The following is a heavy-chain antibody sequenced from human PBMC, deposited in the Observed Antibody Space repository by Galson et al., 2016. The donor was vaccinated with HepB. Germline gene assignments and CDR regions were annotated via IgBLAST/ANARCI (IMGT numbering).Heavy chain of an antibody. V-gene: IGHV3-11*01. CDR3: ATQWRS. D-gene: IGHD2-8*01. CDR1: GFTFSDYF. CDR2: IGYGGTPT. Sequence: SLRLSCAASGFTFSDYFMSWLRQAPGKGLEWISYIGYGGTPTYYADSVKGRFTISRDNAKSSLYLEMNSLRAEDTAVYYCATQWRSWGQGTLVTASA. J-gene: IGHJ4*02.